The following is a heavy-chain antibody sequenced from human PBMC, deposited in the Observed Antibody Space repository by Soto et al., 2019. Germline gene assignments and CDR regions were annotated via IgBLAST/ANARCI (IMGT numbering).Heavy chain of an antibody. CDR1: GGTFSSYA. Sequence: QVQLVQSGAEVKKPGSSVNVSCKASGGTFSSYAISWVRQAPGQGLEWMGGIIPIFGTANYAQKFQGRVTITADKYTSTAYMELSSLRSEDTAVYYCDLPRTYGRQYYYYGIDVWGQGTTVTVS. V-gene: IGHV1-69*06. CDR2: IIPIFGTA. J-gene: IGHJ6*02. D-gene: IGHD4-17*01. CDR3: DLPRTYGRQYYYYGIDV.